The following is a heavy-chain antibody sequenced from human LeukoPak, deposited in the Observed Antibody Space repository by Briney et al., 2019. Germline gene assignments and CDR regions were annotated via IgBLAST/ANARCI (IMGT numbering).Heavy chain of an antibody. CDR1: GGSISSYY. CDR2: IYYSGST. V-gene: IGHV4-59*01. Sequence: SETLSLTCTVSGGSISSYYWSWIRQPPGKGLEGIGYIYYSGSTNYNPSLKSRVTISVDTSKNQFSLKLSSVTAADTAVYYCARDGGGQQQLVRYDYWGQGTLVTVSS. D-gene: IGHD6-13*01. J-gene: IGHJ4*02. CDR3: ARDGGGQQQLVRYDY.